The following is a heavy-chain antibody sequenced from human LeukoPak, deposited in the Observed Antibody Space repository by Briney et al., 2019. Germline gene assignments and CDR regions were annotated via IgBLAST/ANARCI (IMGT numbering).Heavy chain of an antibody. CDR3: AKDQPEAYFDY. J-gene: IGHJ4*02. D-gene: IGHD1-14*01. Sequence: PGGSLRLSCAASGFTFDDYAMHWVRQAPGKGLEWVAVIWYGGSNKYYADSVKGRFTISRDNVKNTLHLQMNSLRAEDAALYYCAKDQPEAYFDYWGQGTLVTVSS. CDR2: IWYGGSNK. CDR1: GFTFDDYA. V-gene: IGHV3-30*02.